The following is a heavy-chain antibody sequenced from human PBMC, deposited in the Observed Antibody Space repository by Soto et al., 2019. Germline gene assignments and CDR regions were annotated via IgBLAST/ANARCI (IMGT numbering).Heavy chain of an antibody. CDR1: GFPFGRHA. D-gene: IGHD2-2*01. CDR2: ISYDGANK. J-gene: IGHJ4*02. Sequence: QVQLVESGGGVVQPGASLKLSCCASGFPFGRHAMHWVRQPPGKGLEWVGAISYDGANKYYPDSVWGRFTVSRDNSANTLSLHITSLTSAGTALYYCARGGAVGTSDYFFDLWGQGALVIVSS. CDR3: ARGGAVGTSDYFFDL. V-gene: IGHV3-30-3*01.